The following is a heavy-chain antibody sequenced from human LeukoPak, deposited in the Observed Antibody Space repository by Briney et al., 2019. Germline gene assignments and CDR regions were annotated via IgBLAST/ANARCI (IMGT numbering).Heavy chain of an antibody. CDR3: ARDLRGRGYFDY. V-gene: IGHV3-7*01. D-gene: IGHD3-10*01. CDR1: GFSFSSYW. J-gene: IGHJ4*02. CDR2: IHQDGSEK. Sequence: GGSLRLSCAASGFSFSSYWMTWVRQAPGKGLEWVANIHQDGSEKYYVDSVKGRFTISRDNAKNSLYLQMNSLRAEDTAVYYCARDLRGRGYFDYWGQGTLVTASS.